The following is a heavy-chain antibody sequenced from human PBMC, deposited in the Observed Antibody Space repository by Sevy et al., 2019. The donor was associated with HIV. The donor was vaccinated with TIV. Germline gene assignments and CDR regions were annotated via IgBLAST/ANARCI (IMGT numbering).Heavy chain of an antibody. Sequence: GGSLRLSCAASGFTFSSYAMSWVREAPGKGLEWVSAISGSGGSTYYADSVKGRFTISRDNSKNTLYLQMNSLRAEDTAVYYCAKDLDQLVIAFDIWGQGTMVTVSS. J-gene: IGHJ3*02. CDR3: AKDLDQLVIAFDI. CDR1: GFTFSSYA. V-gene: IGHV3-23*01. CDR2: ISGSGGST. D-gene: IGHD6-6*01.